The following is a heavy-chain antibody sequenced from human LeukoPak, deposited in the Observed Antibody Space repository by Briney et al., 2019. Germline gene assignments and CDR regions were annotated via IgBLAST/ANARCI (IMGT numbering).Heavy chain of an antibody. V-gene: IGHV3-7*01. CDR3: ARASYYDSSGYYEGYYYYGMDV. Sequence: PGGSLRLSCTASGFMFSNYGMNWVRQAPGKGLEWVANIRQDGSEKYYVDSVKGRFTISRDNAKNSLYLQMNSLRAEDTAVYYCARASYYDSSGYYEGYYYYGMDVWGQGTTVTVSS. D-gene: IGHD3-22*01. J-gene: IGHJ6*02. CDR1: GFMFSNYG. CDR2: IRQDGSEK.